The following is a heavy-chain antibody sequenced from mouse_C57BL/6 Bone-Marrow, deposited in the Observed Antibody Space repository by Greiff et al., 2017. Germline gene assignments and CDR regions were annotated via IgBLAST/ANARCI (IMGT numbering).Heavy chain of an antibody. J-gene: IGHJ2*01. CDR1: GFTFSSYT. Sequence: EVMLVESGGGLVKPGGSLKLSCAASGFTFSSYTMSWVRQTPEKRLEWVATISGGGGNTYYPDSVKGRFTISRDNAKNTLYLQMSSLRSEDTALYYCARHWAGIFDYWGQGTTLTVSS. CDR2: ISGGGGNT. V-gene: IGHV5-9*01. CDR3: ARHWAGIFDY. D-gene: IGHD3-3*01.